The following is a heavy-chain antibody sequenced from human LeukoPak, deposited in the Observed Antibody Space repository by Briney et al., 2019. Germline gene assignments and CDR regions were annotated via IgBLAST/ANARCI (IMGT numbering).Heavy chain of an antibody. J-gene: IGHJ4*02. D-gene: IGHD6-19*01. Sequence: SETLSLTCTASGVSISSYYWSWIRQPAGKGLEWIGRIYTSGSTNYNPSLKSRVTMSVDTSKNQFSLKLSSVTAADTAVYYCAREFPRLGRVDYWGQGTLVTVSS. V-gene: IGHV4-4*07. CDR1: GVSISSYY. CDR2: IYTSGST. CDR3: AREFPRLGRVDY.